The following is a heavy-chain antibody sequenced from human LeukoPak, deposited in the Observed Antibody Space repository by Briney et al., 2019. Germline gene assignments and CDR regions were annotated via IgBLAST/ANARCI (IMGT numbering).Heavy chain of an antibody. CDR1: GFTFSSYS. D-gene: IGHD3-22*01. V-gene: IGHV3-21*01. CDR3: AGHVESPYDSSGYYSY. CDR2: ISSSSSYI. Sequence: PGGSLRLSCAASGFTFSSYSMNWVRQAPGKGLEGVSSISSSSSYIYYADSVKGRFTISRDTATNSLYQQMNSLRAEDTAVYYCAGHVESPYDSSGYYSYCGQGTLVTVSS. J-gene: IGHJ4*02.